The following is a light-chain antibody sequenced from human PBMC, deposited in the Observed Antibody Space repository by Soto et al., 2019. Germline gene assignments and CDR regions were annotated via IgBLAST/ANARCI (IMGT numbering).Light chain of an antibody. Sequence: QSVLTQQPSASGTPGQRVTISCSGSSSNIGSNTVNWYQQLPGTAPKLLIYSNNQRPSGVPDRFSGSKSGTSASLAISGLQSEDEADYYCAAWDDSLNGPNYVFGTGTKVTVL. CDR3: AAWDDSLNGPNYV. V-gene: IGLV1-44*01. CDR2: SNN. CDR1: SSNIGSNT. J-gene: IGLJ1*01.